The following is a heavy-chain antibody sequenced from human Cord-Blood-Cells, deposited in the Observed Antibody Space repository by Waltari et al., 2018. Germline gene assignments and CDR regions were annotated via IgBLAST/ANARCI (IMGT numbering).Heavy chain of an antibody. CDR2: IYSGGST. J-gene: IGHJ4*02. Sequence: EVQLVETGGGVTQSGGSVRLSSGASAFNVPMKEMSWVRQAPGKGLEWVSVIYSGGSTYYADSVKGRFTISRDNSKNTLYLQMNSLRAEDTAVYYCARALQGIDYWGQGTLVTVSS. CDR3: ARALQGIDY. D-gene: IGHD3-10*01. CDR1: AFNVPMKE. V-gene: IGHV3-53*02.